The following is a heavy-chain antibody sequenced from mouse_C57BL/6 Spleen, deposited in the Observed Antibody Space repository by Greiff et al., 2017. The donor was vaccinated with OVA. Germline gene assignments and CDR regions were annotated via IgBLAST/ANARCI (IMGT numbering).Heavy chain of an antibody. CDR3: TRGGLYYSSAWFAY. CDR1: GYTFTDYE. Sequence: QVQLQQSGAELVRPGASVTLSCKASGYTFTDYEMHWVKQTPVHGLEWIGAIDPETGGTAYNQKFKGKAILTADKSSSTAYMELRSLTSEDSAVYYCTRGGLYYSSAWFAYWGQGTLVTVSA. J-gene: IGHJ3*01. V-gene: IGHV1-15*01. CDR2: IDPETGGT. D-gene: IGHD2-12*01.